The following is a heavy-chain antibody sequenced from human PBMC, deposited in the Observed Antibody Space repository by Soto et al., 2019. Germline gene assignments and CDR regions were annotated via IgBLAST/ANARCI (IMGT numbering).Heavy chain of an antibody. Sequence: ASVKVSCKASGYTFTSYGISWVRQAPGQGLEWMGWISAYNGNTNYAQKLQGRVTMTTDTSTSTAYMELRSLRSDDTAVYYCARDSAYDFWSGYTYWYLHLCGRGTMVAVYS. CDR3: ARDSAYDFWSGYTYWYLHL. CDR2: ISAYNGNT. D-gene: IGHD3-3*01. CDR1: GYTFTSYG. J-gene: IGHJ2*01. V-gene: IGHV1-18*01.